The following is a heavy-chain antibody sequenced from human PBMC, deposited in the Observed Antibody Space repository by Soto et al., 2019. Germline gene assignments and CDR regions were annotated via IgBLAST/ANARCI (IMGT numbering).Heavy chain of an antibody. D-gene: IGHD4-17*01. CDR2: ISYDGSNK. V-gene: IGHV3-30*03. CDR3: ARIGAPDLTTVTHVPYWFDP. CDR1: GFTFSSYG. Sequence: GGSLRLSCAASGFTFSSYGMHWVRQAPGKGLEWVAVISYDGSNKYYADSVKGRFTISRDNSKNTLYLQMNSLRAEDTAVYYCARIGAPDLTTVTHVPYWFDPWGQGTLVTVSS. J-gene: IGHJ5*02.